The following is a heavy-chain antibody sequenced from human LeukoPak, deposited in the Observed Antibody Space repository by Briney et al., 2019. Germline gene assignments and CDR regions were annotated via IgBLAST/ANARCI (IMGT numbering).Heavy chain of an antibody. Sequence: GESLKISCKGSGYSFTSYWIGWVRQLPAKGLEWMGIIYPGDSDTRYSPSFQGQVTISADKSISTAYLQWSSLKASDTAMYYCARRPYSSGFPNWFDPWGQGTLVTVSS. D-gene: IGHD6-19*01. CDR1: GYSFTSYW. J-gene: IGHJ5*02. CDR3: ARRPYSSGFPNWFDP. CDR2: IYPGDSDT. V-gene: IGHV5-51*01.